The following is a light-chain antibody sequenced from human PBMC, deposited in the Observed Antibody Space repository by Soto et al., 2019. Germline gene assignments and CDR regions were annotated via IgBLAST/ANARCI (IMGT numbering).Light chain of an antibody. CDR1: QSISSY. V-gene: IGKV1-39*01. CDR2: AAS. CDR3: QQSYSTPSIT. J-gene: IGKJ5*01. Sequence: DIVMTQSPSSLSASVGYRVTITCRASQSISSYLNWYQQKPGKAPKLLMYAASSLQSGVPSGFSGSGSGTDFTLTISSLQPEDFATYYCQQSYSTPSITFGHGTRLEIK.